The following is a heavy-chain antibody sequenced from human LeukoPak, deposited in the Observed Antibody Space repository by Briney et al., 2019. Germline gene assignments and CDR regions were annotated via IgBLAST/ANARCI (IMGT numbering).Heavy chain of an antibody. CDR2: IKQGGREE. V-gene: IGHV3-7*03. CDR3: ARDNGGWFDS. CDR1: GGSFSGYY. J-gene: IGHJ5*01. Sequence: ETLSLTCAVYGGSFSGYYWSWIRQPPGKGLEWVANIKQGGREEKYVGSVKGRFAISRDDAKSTLYLRTDSLSGDDTAVYYCARDNGGWFDSWGRGTLVTVSS. D-gene: IGHD3-10*01.